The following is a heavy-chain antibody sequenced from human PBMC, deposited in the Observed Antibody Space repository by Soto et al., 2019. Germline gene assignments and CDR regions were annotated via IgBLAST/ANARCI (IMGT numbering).Heavy chain of an antibody. V-gene: IGHV3-23*04. CDR3: AKGWCDS. Sequence: VQLVQSGGGVVQPGRSLRLSCAASGFNFNTYFMHWVRQAPGKGLEWVSSISGSGGGTYYADSVKGRFIISRDNSKNTLDLQMNSLRVEDTAVYYCAKGWCDSWGQGTLVTVSS. J-gene: IGHJ5*01. CDR2: ISGSGGGT. CDR1: GFNFNTYF.